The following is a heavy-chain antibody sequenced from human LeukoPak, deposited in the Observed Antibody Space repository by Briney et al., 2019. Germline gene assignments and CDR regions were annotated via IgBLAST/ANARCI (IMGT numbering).Heavy chain of an antibody. CDR1: GFTFSSYA. D-gene: IGHD2-15*01. V-gene: IGHV3-30-3*01. CDR2: ISYDGSNK. J-gene: IGHJ4*02. CDR3: ARGWDIVVVAGGFDY. Sequence: GGSLRLSCAASGFTFSSYAMHWVRQAPGKGLEWVAVISYDGSNKYYADSVKGRFTISRDNSKNTLYLQMNSLRAEDTAVYYCARGWDIVVVAGGFDYWGQGTLVTVSS.